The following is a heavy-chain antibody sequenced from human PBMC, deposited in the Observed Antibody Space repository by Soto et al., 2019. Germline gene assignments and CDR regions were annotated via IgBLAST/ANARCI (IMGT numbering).Heavy chain of an antibody. Sequence: ASVKVSCKASGYTFTSYGISWLRQAPGQGLEWMGWISAYNGNTNYAQKLQGRVTMTTDTSTSTAYMELRSLRSDDTAVYYCARDLGYCSGGSCSPCPYWGQGTLVTVSS. CDR1: GYTFTSYG. V-gene: IGHV1-18*04. J-gene: IGHJ4*02. CDR2: ISAYNGNT. CDR3: ARDLGYCSGGSCSPCPY. D-gene: IGHD2-15*01.